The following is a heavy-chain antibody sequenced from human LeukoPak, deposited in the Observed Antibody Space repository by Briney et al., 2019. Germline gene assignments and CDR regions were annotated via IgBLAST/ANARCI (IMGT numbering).Heavy chain of an antibody. V-gene: IGHV4-39*01. CDR2: IYYSGST. D-gene: IGHD4-17*01. CDR1: GGSISSSSYY. Sequence: SETLSLTCTVSGGSISSSSYYGGWIRQPPGKGLEGIGSIYYSGSTYYNPSLKSRVTISVDTSKNQFSLKLSSVTAADTAVYYCARRKGVTTFDYWGQGTLVTVSS. J-gene: IGHJ4*02. CDR3: ARRKGVTTFDY.